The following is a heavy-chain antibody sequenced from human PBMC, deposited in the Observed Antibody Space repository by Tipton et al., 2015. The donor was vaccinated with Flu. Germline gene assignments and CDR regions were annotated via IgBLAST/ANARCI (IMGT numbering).Heavy chain of an antibody. CDR1: GFTFSSYA. CDR3: AKSSSGWYFPSY. CDR2: ISGSGGST. J-gene: IGHJ4*02. D-gene: IGHD6-19*01. V-gene: IGHV3-23*01. Sequence: CLRLSCAASGFTFSSYAMSWVRQAPGKGLEWVSAISGSGGSTYYADSVKGRFTISRDNSKNTLYLQMNSLRAEDTAVYYCAKSSSGWYFPSYWGQGTLVTVSS.